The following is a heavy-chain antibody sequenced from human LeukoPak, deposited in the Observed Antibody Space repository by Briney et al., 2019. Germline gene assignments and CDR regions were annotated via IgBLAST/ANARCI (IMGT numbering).Heavy chain of an antibody. CDR1: GFTFSSYS. V-gene: IGHV3-21*01. J-gene: IGHJ4*02. D-gene: IGHD6-13*01. CDR3: ARDRAAAGVVRPFDY. Sequence: GGSLRLSCAASGFTFSSYSMNWVRQAPGKGLEWVSSIGSSSSYIYYADSVKGRFTISRDNAKNSLYLQMNSLRAEDTAVYYCARDRAAAGVVRPFDYWGQGTLVTVSS. CDR2: IGSSSSYI.